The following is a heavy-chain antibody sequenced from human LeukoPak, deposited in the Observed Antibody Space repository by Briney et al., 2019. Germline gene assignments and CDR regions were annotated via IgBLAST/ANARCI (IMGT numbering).Heavy chain of an antibody. J-gene: IGHJ4*02. CDR2: INPNTGGT. CDR1: GYTFSGYY. CDR3: ARDGSGYSSGWADY. D-gene: IGHD6-19*01. V-gene: IGHV1-2*02. Sequence: ALVKVSCKASGYTFSGYYMHWVRQAPGQGLEWMGWINPNTGGTNYAQKFQGRVTMTRDTSISTAYMDLSRLRSDDTAVFYCARDGSGYSSGWADYWGQGTLVTVSS.